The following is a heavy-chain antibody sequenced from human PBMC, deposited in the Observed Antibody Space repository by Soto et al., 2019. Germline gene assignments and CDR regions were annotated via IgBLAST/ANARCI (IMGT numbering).Heavy chain of an antibody. V-gene: IGHV1-69*01. CDR3: ASGAYDFWSADHHPPCY. Sequence: QVQLVQSGAEVKKPGSSVKVSCKASGGTFSSYAISWVRQAPGQGLEGMGGIIPIFGTANYAQKFQGRVTITADESTSTAYMELSSLRSEDTAVYYCASGAYDFWSADHHPPCYWGQGTLVTVSS. D-gene: IGHD3-3*01. CDR2: IIPIFGTA. J-gene: IGHJ4*02. CDR1: GGTFSSYA.